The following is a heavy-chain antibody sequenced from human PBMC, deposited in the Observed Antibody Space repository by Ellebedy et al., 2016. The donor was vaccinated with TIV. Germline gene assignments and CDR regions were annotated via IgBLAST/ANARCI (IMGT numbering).Heavy chain of an antibody. CDR3: ARAPQGSSWYVLHY. CDR1: GFTFSNYG. Sequence: GESLKISCAASGFTFSNYGMHWVRQEQGTGLEWQAVIWFDASNQYYTDSVKGRFTVARDNSKKTLYLQMNSLRAEDTAIYYCARAPQGSSWYVLHYWGQGTRVTVSS. J-gene: IGHJ4*02. D-gene: IGHD6-13*01. V-gene: IGHV3-33*08. CDR2: IWFDASNQ.